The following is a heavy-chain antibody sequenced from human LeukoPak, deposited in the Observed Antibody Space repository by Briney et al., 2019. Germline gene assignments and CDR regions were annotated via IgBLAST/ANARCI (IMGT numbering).Heavy chain of an antibody. CDR3: ARSLGSSGPVDY. D-gene: IGHD6-25*01. J-gene: IGHJ4*02. Sequence: PGGSLRLSCATSGFTFSSYAIHSVRQAPGKGLEWVAVISYDGSNKYYADSMKGRFTISRDNSKNTLYLQMNSLRAEDTAVYYCARSLGSSGPVDYWGQGTLVTVSS. CDR2: ISYDGSNK. V-gene: IGHV3-30-3*01. CDR1: GFTFSSYA.